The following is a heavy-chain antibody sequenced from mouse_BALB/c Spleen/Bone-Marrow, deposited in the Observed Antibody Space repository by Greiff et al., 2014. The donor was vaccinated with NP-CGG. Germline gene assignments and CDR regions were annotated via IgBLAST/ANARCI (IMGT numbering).Heavy chain of an antibody. CDR3: ARYGISFAY. J-gene: IGHJ2*01. D-gene: IGHD2-1*01. Sequence: DVKLVESGPGLVKPSQTVNLTCTVTGISITTENYRWSWHRQVPGKKREGKGYIDYSGTITDNPSLTSRTTFTIDTSKNQCFLEMNSLTAEDSATYYCARYGISFAYWGQGTPLPVSS. CDR2: IDYSGTI. CDR1: GISITTENYR. V-gene: IGHV3-5*02.